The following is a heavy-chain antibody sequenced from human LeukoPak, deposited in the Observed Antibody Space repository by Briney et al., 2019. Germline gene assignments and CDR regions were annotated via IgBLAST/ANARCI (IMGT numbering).Heavy chain of an antibody. Sequence: GGSLRLSCAASGFTFSSYSMNWVRQAPGKGLEWVSSISSSSSYIYYADSVKGRFTISRDNAKNSLYLQMNSLRAEDTAVYYCARDLSPNYYDSSGYYWWGQGTLVTVSS. V-gene: IGHV3-21*01. J-gene: IGHJ4*02. CDR3: ARDLSPNYYDSSGYYW. CDR2: ISSSSSYI. D-gene: IGHD3-22*01. CDR1: GFTFSSYS.